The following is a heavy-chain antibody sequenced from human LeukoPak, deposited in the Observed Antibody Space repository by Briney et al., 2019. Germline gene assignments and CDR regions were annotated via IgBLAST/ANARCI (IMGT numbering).Heavy chain of an antibody. J-gene: IGHJ6*02. CDR3: ARDRSNYLGGYYYYGMDV. D-gene: IGHD4-11*01. Sequence: SVKVSCKASGGTFSSYAISWVRQAPGQGLEWMGGIIPIFGTANYAQKFQGRVTITADESTSTAYMELSSLRSEDTAVYYCARDRSNYLGGYYYYGMDVWGQGTTVTVSS. CDR1: GGTFSSYA. V-gene: IGHV1-69*13. CDR2: IIPIFGTA.